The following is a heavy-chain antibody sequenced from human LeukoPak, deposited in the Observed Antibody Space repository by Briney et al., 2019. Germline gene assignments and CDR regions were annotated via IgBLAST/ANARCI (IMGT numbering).Heavy chain of an antibody. V-gene: IGHV3-33*01. CDR2: IWYDGSKK. Sequence: GGSLRLSCAASGFTFSTYVMHWVRQAPGKGLEWVAVIWYDGSKKDYADSVKGRFTISRDNSKNTLYQQMNSLRAEDTAVYYCAREMNYGDYFDYWGQGTLVTVSS. J-gene: IGHJ4*02. D-gene: IGHD4-17*01. CDR3: AREMNYGDYFDY. CDR1: GFTFSTYV.